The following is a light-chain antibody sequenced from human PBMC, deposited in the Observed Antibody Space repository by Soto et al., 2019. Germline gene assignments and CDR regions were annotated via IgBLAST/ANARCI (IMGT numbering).Light chain of an antibody. J-gene: IGLJ2*01. V-gene: IGLV2-14*01. CDR2: DVS. CDR3: SSYTSSSTPWVV. Sequence: QSALTQPASVSGSPGQSITISCTGTSSDVGGYNYVSWYQQHPGKAPKLMIYDVSNRPSGVSNRFSGSKSGNTASLTIFGLQAEDEADYYCSSYTSSSTPWVVFGGGTKLTVL. CDR1: SSDVGGYNY.